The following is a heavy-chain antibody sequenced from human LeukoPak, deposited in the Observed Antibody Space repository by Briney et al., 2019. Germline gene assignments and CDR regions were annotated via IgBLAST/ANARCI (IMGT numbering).Heavy chain of an antibody. J-gene: IGHJ4*02. D-gene: IGHD5-12*01. V-gene: IGHV3-11*01. CDR2: ISSSGSTI. CDR1: GFTFSDYY. CDR3: AVSGYDYYFDY. Sequence: PGGSLRLSCAASGFTFSDYYMSWIRQAPGKGLEWVSYISSSGSTIYSADSVKGRFTISRDNAKNSLYLQMNSLRAEDTAVCYCAVSGYDYYFDYCGQGTLVTVSS.